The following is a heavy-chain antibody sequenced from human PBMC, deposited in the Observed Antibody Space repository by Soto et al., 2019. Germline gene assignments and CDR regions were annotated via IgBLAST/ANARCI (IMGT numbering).Heavy chain of an antibody. CDR1: GDSMTISDFL. D-gene: IGHD2-2*01. V-gene: IGHV4-39*01. CDR3: ARPVYAHSAFDI. Sequence: SETLSLTCTVSGDSMTISDFLWGWVRQPPGKGLEWIGGIYYSGLANYNPSLRSRATMSVDTSRNQFFLNVTSVTAADTAVYYCARPVYAHSAFDIWGQGKLVTVSS. CDR2: IYYSGLA. J-gene: IGHJ3*02.